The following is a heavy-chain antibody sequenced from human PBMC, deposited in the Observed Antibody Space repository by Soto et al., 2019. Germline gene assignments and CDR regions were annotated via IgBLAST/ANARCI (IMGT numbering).Heavy chain of an antibody. CDR2: IIPILGIA. CDR3: ASVPETGYCSGGSCYWSDY. Sequence: QVQLVQSGAEVKKPGSSVKVSCKASGGTFSSYTISWVRQAPGQGLEWMGRIIPILGIANYAQKFQGRVTITADKSTSPAYMELSSLRSEDTAVYYCASVPETGYCSGGSCYWSDYWGQGTLVTVSS. D-gene: IGHD2-15*01. CDR1: GGTFSSYT. V-gene: IGHV1-69*02. J-gene: IGHJ4*02.